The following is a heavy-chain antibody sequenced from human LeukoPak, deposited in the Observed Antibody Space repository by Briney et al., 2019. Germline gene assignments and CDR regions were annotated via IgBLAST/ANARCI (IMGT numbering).Heavy chain of an antibody. CDR1: GGSFSGYY. Sequence: PSETLSLTCAVYGGSFSGYYWSWIRQHPGKGLEWIGYIYYSGSTYYNPSLKSRVTISVDTSKNQFSLKLSSVTAADTAVYYCAREEGYSYGWSYFDYWGQGTLVTVSS. J-gene: IGHJ4*02. CDR3: AREEGYSYGWSYFDY. V-gene: IGHV4-31*11. CDR2: IYYSGST. D-gene: IGHD5-18*01.